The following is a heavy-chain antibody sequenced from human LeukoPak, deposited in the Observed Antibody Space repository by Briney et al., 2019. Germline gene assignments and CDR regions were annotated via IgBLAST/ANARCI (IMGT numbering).Heavy chain of an antibody. J-gene: IGHJ6*03. CDR1: GFTVRSNY. V-gene: IGHV3-53*01. D-gene: IGHD3-10*01. CDR3: ARDLGYYGSGSYYKDYYYYYMDV. CDR2: IYSSGNT. Sequence: PGGSLRLSCGASGFTVRSNYMSWVRQAPERGLEWVSVIYSSGNTYYADSVRGRFTISRDNSKNTLFLQMSSLRVEDTAVYYCARDLGYYGSGSYYKDYYYYYMDVWGKGTTVTVSS.